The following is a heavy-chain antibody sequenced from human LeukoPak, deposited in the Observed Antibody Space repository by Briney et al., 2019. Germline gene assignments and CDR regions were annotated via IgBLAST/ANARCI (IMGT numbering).Heavy chain of an antibody. D-gene: IGHD6-13*01. CDR1: GGSISSYY. Sequence: SETLSLTCTVSGGSISSYYWSWIRQPPGKGLEWIGSIYYSGSTYYNPSLKSRVTISVDTSKNQFSLKLSSVTAADTAVYYCARPSGSSWYLGGAFDIWGQGTMVTVSS. CDR2: IYYSGST. V-gene: IGHV4-59*05. CDR3: ARPSGSSWYLGGAFDI. J-gene: IGHJ3*02.